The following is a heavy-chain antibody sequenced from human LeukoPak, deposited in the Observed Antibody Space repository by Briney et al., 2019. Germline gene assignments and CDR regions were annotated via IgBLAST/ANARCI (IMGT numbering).Heavy chain of an antibody. CDR1: RFTFRDYY. J-gene: IGHJ3*02. Sequence: ASVRVSCKASRFTFRDYYVQWVRQVPGQGLDWVGWMYFNSGATRYAPKFQGRVTLTGDTSINTVYMELVSLGSDDTAMYYCAREGSSASGQDWYAFDIWGQETMVTVSS. D-gene: IGHD5-12*01. CDR2: MYFNSGAT. V-gene: IGHV1-2*02. CDR3: AREGSSASGQDWYAFDI.